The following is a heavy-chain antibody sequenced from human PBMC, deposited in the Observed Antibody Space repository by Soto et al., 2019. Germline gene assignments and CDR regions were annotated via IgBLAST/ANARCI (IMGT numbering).Heavy chain of an antibody. Sequence: QVQLVQSGAEVKKPGSSVKVSCKASRGTFSSYTISWVRPAPGQGLEWMGRIIPILGIANYAQKFQGRVTITADKSSSTAYMELSSLRSEDTAVYYCASRYDSSDYWGQGTLVTVSS. V-gene: IGHV1-69*02. CDR2: IIPILGIA. J-gene: IGHJ4*02. CDR3: ASRYDSSDY. CDR1: RGTFSSYT. D-gene: IGHD3-22*01.